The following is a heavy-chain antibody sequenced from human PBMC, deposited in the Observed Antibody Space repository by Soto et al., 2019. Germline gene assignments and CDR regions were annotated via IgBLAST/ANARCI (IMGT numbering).Heavy chain of an antibody. J-gene: IGHJ4*02. V-gene: IGHV3-53*04. D-gene: IGHD3-10*01. CDR3: VRGRYGSEIH. CDR1: GFSVSSNY. CDR2: VYHGGST. Sequence: EVRLVESGGGLVQPGGSLRLSCAASGFSVSSNYMTWVRQAPGKGLEWVSLVYHGGSTRYAASVKGRFTISTHSSQSTLFLQMNSLRTEDTATYYCVRGRYGSEIHWGQGTKVTVSS.